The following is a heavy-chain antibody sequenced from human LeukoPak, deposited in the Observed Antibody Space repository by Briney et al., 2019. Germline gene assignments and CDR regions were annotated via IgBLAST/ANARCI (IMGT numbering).Heavy chain of an antibody. V-gene: IGHV3-48*04. CDR3: ARDGYPGQFDY. CDR1: GFTFSSYS. D-gene: IGHD5-12*01. CDR2: ISSSSTI. Sequence: GGSLRLSCAASGFTFSSYSMNWVRQAPGKGLEWVSYISSSSTIYYADSVKGRFTISRDNAKNSLYLQMNSLRAEDTAVYYCARDGYPGQFDYWGQGTLVTVSS. J-gene: IGHJ4*02.